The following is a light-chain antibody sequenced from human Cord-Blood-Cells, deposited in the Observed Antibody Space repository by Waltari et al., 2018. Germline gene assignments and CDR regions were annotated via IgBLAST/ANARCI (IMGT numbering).Light chain of an antibody. CDR3: QQRSSWT. CDR1: QSVSSY. Sequence: ELVLTQSPATLSLSPGERATLTCRASQSVSSYLAWYQQKPAKAPRLLIYDASNRATRIPARFSGSGSGTDFTLTISSLEPEDFAVYYCQQRSSWTFGQGTKVEIK. J-gene: IGKJ1*01. CDR2: DAS. V-gene: IGKV3-11*01.